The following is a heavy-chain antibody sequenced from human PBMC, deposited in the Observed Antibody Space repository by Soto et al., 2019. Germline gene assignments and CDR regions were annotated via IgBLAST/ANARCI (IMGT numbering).Heavy chain of an antibody. CDR1: GGSFSGYY. CDR2: INHSGST. J-gene: IGHJ4*02. D-gene: IGHD6-13*01. Sequence: SETMSLTCAVYGGSFSGYYWSWIRQPPGKGLEWIGEINHSGSTNYNPSLKSRVTISVDTSKNQFSLKLSSVTAADTAVYYCAREKPYSSSWYHDYWGQGTLVTV. V-gene: IGHV4-34*01. CDR3: AREKPYSSSWYHDY.